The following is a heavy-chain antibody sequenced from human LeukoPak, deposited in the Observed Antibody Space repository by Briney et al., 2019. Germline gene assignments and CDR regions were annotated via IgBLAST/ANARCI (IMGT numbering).Heavy chain of an antibody. V-gene: IGHV3-21*01. D-gene: IGHD3-22*01. CDR2: ISSSSSHI. Sequence: GGSLRLSCAASGFTFSSYSMNWVRQAPGKGLEWVSSISSSSSHIYYADSVKGRFTISRDNAKNSLYLQMNSLRAEDTAVYYCARAVPSTYYYDSSGYPDYWGQGTLVTVSS. CDR3: ARAVPSTYYYDSSGYPDY. J-gene: IGHJ4*02. CDR1: GFTFSSYS.